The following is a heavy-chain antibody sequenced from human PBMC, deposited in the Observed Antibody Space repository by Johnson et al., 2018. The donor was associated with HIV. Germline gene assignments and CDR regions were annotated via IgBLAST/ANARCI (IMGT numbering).Heavy chain of an antibody. J-gene: IGHJ3*01. Sequence: VQLVESGGGLVKPGGSLRLSCAASGFIFSSYDMHWVRQTTGKGLEWISGIGSSGDTFYPGSVKGRFTISRANAKNSLYLQMNSLRAEDTALYYCARDLIVGASGSDAFDVWGQGTAVTVSS. V-gene: IGHV3-13*01. CDR2: IGSSGDT. CDR1: GFIFSSYD. D-gene: IGHD1-26*01. CDR3: ARDLIVGASGSDAFDV.